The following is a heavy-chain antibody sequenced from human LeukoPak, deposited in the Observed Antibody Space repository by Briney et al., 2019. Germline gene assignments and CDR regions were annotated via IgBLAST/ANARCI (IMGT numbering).Heavy chain of an antibody. D-gene: IGHD6-13*01. J-gene: IGHJ6*03. CDR2: IYYSGST. V-gene: IGHV4-39*07. CDR3: ARDYGGSSWYTLSYYYYMDV. CDR1: GGSISSSSYY. Sequence: PSETLSLTCTASGGSISSSSYYWGWIRQPPGKGLEWIGSIYYSGSTYYNPSLKSRVTISVDTSKNQFSLKLSSVTAADTAVYYCARDYGGSSWYTLSYYYYMDVWGKGTTVTVSS.